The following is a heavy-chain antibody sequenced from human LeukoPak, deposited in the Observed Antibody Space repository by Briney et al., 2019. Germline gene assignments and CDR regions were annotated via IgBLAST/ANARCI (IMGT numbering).Heavy chain of an antibody. Sequence: GESLKISCKGSGSRFTSYWIGWVRQMPGKGLEWMGIIYPGDSDTRYRPSFQGQVTISADKSISTAYLQWSSLKAPDTAMYYGARLAHPWNWFDPWGQGTLVTVSS. CDR3: ARLAHPWNWFDP. CDR2: IYPGDSDT. V-gene: IGHV5-51*01. CDR1: GSRFTSYW. J-gene: IGHJ5*02.